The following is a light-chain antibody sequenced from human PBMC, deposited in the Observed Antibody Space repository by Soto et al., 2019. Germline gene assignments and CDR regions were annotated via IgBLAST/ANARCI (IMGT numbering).Light chain of an antibody. J-gene: IGLJ1*01. CDR1: GSDVGAYNY. V-gene: IGLV2-14*03. CDR3: SSYTTSRTRV. CDR2: DVT. Sequence: QSALTQPASVSGSPGQSITIYCTGTGSDVGAYNYVSWYQQHPGKGPKLMIYDVTNRPSGISNRFSGSKSGNTASLIISGRQAEDEADYYCSSYTTSRTRVFGTGTKVTVL.